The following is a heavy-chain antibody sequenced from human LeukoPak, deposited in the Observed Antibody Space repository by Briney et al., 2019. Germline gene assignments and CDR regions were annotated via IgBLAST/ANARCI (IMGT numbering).Heavy chain of an antibody. J-gene: IGHJ4*02. CDR2: IYYSGST. V-gene: IGHV4-30-4*08. CDR3: ARGVEGYDLHY. D-gene: IGHD5-12*01. CDR1: RGSFSGYY. Sequence: SETLSLTCAVYRGSFSGYYWSWIRQPPGKGLEWIGYIYYSGSTYYNPSLKSRVTISVDTSKNQFSLKLSSVTAADTAVYYCARGVEGYDLHYWGQGTLVTVSS.